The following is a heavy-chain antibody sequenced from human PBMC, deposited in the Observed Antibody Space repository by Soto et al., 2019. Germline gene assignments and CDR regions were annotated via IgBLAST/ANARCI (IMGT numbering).Heavy chain of an antibody. CDR1: GGTFSSYT. V-gene: IGHV1-69*02. Sequence: QVQLVQSGAEVKKPGSSVKVSCKASGGTFSSYTISWVRQAPGQGLEWRGRIIPILGIANYAQKFQGRVTNNAEKSTRTADMALSSIRSEDTAVYYCASSQGELLGAEYLQHWGQGTLVTVSS. CDR3: ASSQGELLGAEYLQH. D-gene: IGHD1-26*01. J-gene: IGHJ1*01. CDR2: IIPILGIA.